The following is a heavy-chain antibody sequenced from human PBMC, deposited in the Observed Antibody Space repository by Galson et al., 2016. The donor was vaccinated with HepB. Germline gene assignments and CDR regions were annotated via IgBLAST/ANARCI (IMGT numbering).Heavy chain of an antibody. CDR2: INPNSGGT. D-gene: IGHD3-10*01. CDR1: GYTFTGYY. J-gene: IGHJ4*02. CDR3: IKWFGELLRPADFDY. V-gene: IGHV1-2*02. Sequence: SVKVSCKASGYTFTGYYMHWVRQAPGRGLEWMGWINPNSGGTNYAQQFQGRVTMTRDTSISTAYMELSRLRSDDTAVYYCIKWFGELLRPADFDYWGQGTLVTVSS.